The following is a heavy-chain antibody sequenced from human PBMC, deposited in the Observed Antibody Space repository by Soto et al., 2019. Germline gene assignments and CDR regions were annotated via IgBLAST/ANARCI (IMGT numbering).Heavy chain of an antibody. D-gene: IGHD2-15*01. V-gene: IGHV3-49*03. CDR1: GFPFTDNA. CDR3: AGLGGLAAQ. Sequence: PEGSLRLSCSASGFPFTDNASTWFRQAPWKGLEWVCFIQGRIYGGVTAYAASVQDRFTVCRDDSKSSAYVQMNSLKSEVTAVYYWAGLGGLAAQWGQGTQVTVSS. J-gene: IGHJ4*02. CDR2: IQGRIYGGVT.